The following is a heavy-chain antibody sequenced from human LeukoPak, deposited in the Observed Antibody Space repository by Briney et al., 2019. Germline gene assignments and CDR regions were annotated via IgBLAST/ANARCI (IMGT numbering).Heavy chain of an antibody. CDR2: ISYSGST. V-gene: IGHV4-59*01. J-gene: IGHJ5*02. CDR3: AREGTAGTNLNWFDP. CDR1: GGSISCYY. Sequence: TSETLSLTCTVSGGSISCYYWSWIRQPPGKGLEWIGYISYSGSTNFNPSLKSRVTISVDTSKNQFSLKLSSVTAADTAVYYCAREGTAGTNLNWFDPWGQGTLVTVSS. D-gene: IGHD1-1*01.